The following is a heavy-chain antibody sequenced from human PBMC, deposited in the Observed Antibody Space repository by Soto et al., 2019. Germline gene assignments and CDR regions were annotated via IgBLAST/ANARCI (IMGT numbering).Heavy chain of an antibody. CDR1: GFTFSNAW. CDR2: IKSKTDGGTT. J-gene: IGHJ6*02. CDR3: TTGYLASSPIVMLVVLAARGYYYYGKAV. Sequence: PGGSLRLSCAASGFTFSNAWMNWVRQAPGKGLEWVGRIKSKTDGGTTDYAAPVKGRFTISRDDSKNTLYLQMNSLKTEDTAVYYCTTGYLASSPIVMLVVLAARGYYYYGKAVGGQGTTVTVS. V-gene: IGHV3-15*07. D-gene: IGHD2-2*01.